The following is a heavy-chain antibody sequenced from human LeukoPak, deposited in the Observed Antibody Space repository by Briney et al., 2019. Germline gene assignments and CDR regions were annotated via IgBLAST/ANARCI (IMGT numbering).Heavy chain of an antibody. CDR2: ISAYTGNT. CDR1: GYTFTSYG. CDR3: ARDDRGSYVGDY. D-gene: IGHD1-26*01. V-gene: IGHV1-18*01. J-gene: IGHJ4*02. Sequence: ASVKVSCKASGYTFTSYGISWVRQAPGQGLEWMGWISAYTGNTNYAQKLQGRVTMTTDTSTSTAYMELRSLRSDDTAVSYCARDDRGSYVGDYWGQGTLVTVSS.